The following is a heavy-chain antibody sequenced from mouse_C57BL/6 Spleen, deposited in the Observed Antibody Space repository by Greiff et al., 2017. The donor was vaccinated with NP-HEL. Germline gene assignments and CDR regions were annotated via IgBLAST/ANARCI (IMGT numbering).Heavy chain of an antibody. Sequence: QVQLKESGAELAKPGASVKLSCKASGYTFTSYWIHWVKQRPGQGLEWIGYINPSSGYTKYNQKFKDKATLTADKSSSTAYMQLSSLTYEDSAVYYCARSDSNYVAWFAYWGQGTLVTVSA. CDR1: GYTFTSYW. V-gene: IGHV1-7*01. CDR2: INPSSGYT. J-gene: IGHJ3*01. D-gene: IGHD2-5*01. CDR3: ARSDSNYVAWFAY.